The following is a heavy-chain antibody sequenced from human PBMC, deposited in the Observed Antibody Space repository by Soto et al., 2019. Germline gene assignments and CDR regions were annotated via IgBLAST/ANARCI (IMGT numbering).Heavy chain of an antibody. CDR2: IVVGSGNT. CDR3: AADSSWYSSGWYRLDP. Sequence: AASVKVSCNASGVTFTSSAVQWVRQARGQRLEWIGWIVVGSGNTNYAQKFQERVTITRDMSTSTAYMELSSLRSEDTAVYYCAADSSWYSSGWYRLDPWGQVTLVPVSS. CDR1: GVTFTSSA. J-gene: IGHJ5*02. D-gene: IGHD6-19*01. V-gene: IGHV1-58*01.